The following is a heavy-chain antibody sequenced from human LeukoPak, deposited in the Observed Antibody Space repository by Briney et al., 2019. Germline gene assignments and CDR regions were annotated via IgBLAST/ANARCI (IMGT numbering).Heavy chain of an antibody. J-gene: IGHJ5*02. V-gene: IGHV1-2*02. CDR1: GYTFTGHY. CDR3: ARSYDFWSGPPSDP. D-gene: IGHD3-3*01. Sequence: ASVKVSCKASGYTFTGHYMHWVRQAPGQGLEWMGWINPNSGGTKYAQKLQGRVTLTRDTSISTAYMELSRLRCDDTAVYYCARSYDFWSGPPSDPWGQGTLVTVSS. CDR2: INPNSGGT.